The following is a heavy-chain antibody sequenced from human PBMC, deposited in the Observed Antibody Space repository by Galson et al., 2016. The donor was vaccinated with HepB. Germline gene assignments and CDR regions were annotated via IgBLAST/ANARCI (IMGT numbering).Heavy chain of an antibody. CDR1: GGSMTRSNW. J-gene: IGHJ4*02. CDR2: IYQSGST. Sequence: SETLSLTCTVSGGSMTRSNWWSWIRQPPGKGLEWIANIYQSGSTYYNPTLEHRGTISLDTSKNQFSLRLRSVTAADMTVYFCAPMVRGLILSIGYWGQGTLVIVSA. V-gene: IGHV4-4*02. D-gene: IGHD3-10*01. CDR3: APMVRGLILSIGY.